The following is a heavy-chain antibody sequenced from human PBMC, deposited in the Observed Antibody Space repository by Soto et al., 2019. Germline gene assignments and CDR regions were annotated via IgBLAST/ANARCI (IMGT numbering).Heavy chain of an antibody. V-gene: IGHV5-10-1*01. CDR2: IDPSDSYT. J-gene: IGHJ4*02. D-gene: IGHD3-9*01. Sequence: RGESLKISCKGSGYSFTSYWISWVRQMPGKGLEWMGRIDPSDSYTNYSPSFQGHVTISADKSISTAYLQWSSLKASDTAMYYCARLAVSYDILTGYYTPSAFDYWGQGTLVTVSS. CDR3: ARLAVSYDILTGYYTPSAFDY. CDR1: GYSFTSYW.